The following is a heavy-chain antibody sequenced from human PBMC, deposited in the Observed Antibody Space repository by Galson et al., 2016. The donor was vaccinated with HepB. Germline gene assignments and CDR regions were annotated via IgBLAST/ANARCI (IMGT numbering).Heavy chain of an antibody. CDR2: MSYDGGNK. D-gene: IGHD3-10*01. Sequence: SLRLSCAASGFTFSSYGMHWVRQAPGKGLEWVAVMSYDGGNKYYADSVKGRFTISRDNSKNTLFLQMNSLRAEDTAVYYCARDKSGGYYGSGTYLRNYYAMDVWGQGTTVTVSS. V-gene: IGHV3-30*03. J-gene: IGHJ6*02. CDR3: ARDKSGGYYGSGTYLRNYYAMDV. CDR1: GFTFSSYG.